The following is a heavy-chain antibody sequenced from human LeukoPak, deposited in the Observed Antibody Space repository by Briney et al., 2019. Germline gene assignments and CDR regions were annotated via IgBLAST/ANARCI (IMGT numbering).Heavy chain of an antibody. D-gene: IGHD3-10*01. Sequence: GGSLRLSCAASGFTVSSNYMSWVRQAPGKGLEWVSVIYSGGSTYYADSVKGRFTISRDNSKNTLYLQMNSLRAEDTAVYYCARERAELLWFGEYYYYGMDVWGQGTTVTFSS. CDR3: ARERAELLWFGEYYYYGMDV. CDR1: GFTVSSNY. J-gene: IGHJ6*02. V-gene: IGHV3-53*01. CDR2: IYSGGST.